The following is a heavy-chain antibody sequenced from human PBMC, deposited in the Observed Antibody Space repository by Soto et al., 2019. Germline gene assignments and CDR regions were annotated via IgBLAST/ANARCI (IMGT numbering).Heavy chain of an antibody. CDR3: ARGGGSGWHGDWFDP. CDR1: GYSFTDYY. D-gene: IGHD6-19*01. Sequence: QVHLVQSGAEVKEPGASVKVSCKASGYSFTDYYLHWVRQAPGQGLEWMGWMNPNSDGANYAQKFRGRVTMTRDKSIRTAYMEVNRLTSDDTAVYFCARGGGSGWHGDWFDPWGQGTLVTVSS. J-gene: IGHJ5*02. CDR2: MNPNSDGA. V-gene: IGHV1-2*02.